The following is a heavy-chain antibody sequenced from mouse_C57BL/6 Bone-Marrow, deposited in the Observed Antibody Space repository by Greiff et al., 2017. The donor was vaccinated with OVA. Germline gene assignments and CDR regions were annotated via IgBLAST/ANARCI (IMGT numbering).Heavy chain of an antibody. J-gene: IGHJ2*01. D-gene: IGHD1-1*01. CDR1: GFSLTSYG. Sequence: VQGVESGPGLVQPSQSLSITCTVSGFSLTSYGVHWVRQSPGKGLEWLGVIWSGGSTDYNAAFISRLSISKDNSKSQVFFKMNSLQADDTAIYYCAREVWITTVVATGYYFDYWGQGTTLTVSS. V-gene: IGHV2-2*01. CDR2: IWSGGST. CDR3: AREVWITTVVATGYYFDY.